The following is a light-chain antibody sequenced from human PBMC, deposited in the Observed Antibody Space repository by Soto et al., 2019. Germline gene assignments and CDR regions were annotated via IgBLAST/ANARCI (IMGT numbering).Light chain of an antibody. V-gene: IGKV3-15*01. J-gene: IGKJ1*01. CDR2: GAS. Sequence: EIVMTQSPATLSVSPGERATLSCRASQSVGSNLAWYQQKPGQAPRLLIYGASTRATDIPLRFSGSWSETELALPMNSLQSEDSAVYFCQQFNVWHRTFGQGTKVEI. CDR1: QSVGSN. CDR3: QQFNVWHRT.